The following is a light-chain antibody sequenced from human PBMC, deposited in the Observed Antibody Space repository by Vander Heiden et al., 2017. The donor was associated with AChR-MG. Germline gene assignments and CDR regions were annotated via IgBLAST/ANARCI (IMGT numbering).Light chain of an antibody. CDR3: QAWDSSTVV. V-gene: IGLV3-1*01. J-gene: IGLJ2*01. CDR1: KSGDKY. CDR2: QDS. Sequence: SYVLTQPPSVSVSPGQTASITCSGDKSGDKYACWYQQKPGQYPVLVIYQDSKRPSGIPERFSGSNSGNTATLTISGTQAMDEADYYCQAWDSSTVVFGGGTTLTVL.